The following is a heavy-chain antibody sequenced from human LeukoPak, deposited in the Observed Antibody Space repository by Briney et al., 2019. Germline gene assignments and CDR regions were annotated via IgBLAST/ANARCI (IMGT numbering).Heavy chain of an antibody. CDR1: GFTFSSYD. Sequence: GGSLRLSCAASGFTFSSYDMHWVRQATGKGLEWVSAIGTAGDTYYPGSVKGRFTISRENAKNSLYLQMNSLRAGDTAVYYCARAHIAARPRIDYWGQGTLVTVSS. CDR3: ARAHIAARPRIDY. V-gene: IGHV3-13*01. D-gene: IGHD6-6*01. CDR2: IGTAGDT. J-gene: IGHJ4*02.